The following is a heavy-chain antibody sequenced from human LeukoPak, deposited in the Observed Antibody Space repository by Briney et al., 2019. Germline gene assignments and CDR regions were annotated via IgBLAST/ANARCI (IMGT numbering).Heavy chain of an antibody. CDR1: GGSISSSSYY. D-gene: IGHD3-22*01. J-gene: IGHJ4*02. CDR3: ARHGGPDYYDSSGYHDY. V-gene: IGHV4-39*01. Sequence: PSETLSLTCTVSGGSISSSSYYWGWIRQPPGKGLERIGSIYYSGSTYYNPSLKSRVTISVDTSKNQFSLKLSSVTAADTAVYYCARHGGPDYYDSSGYHDYWGQGTLVTVSS. CDR2: IYYSGST.